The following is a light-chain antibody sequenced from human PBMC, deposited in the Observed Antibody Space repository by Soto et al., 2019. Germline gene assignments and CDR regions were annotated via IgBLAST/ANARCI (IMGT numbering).Light chain of an antibody. CDR1: QSVSSSY. CDR3: QQYGSSSYT. V-gene: IGKV3-20*01. Sequence: EIVLTQSPGTLSLSPGERATLSCRASQSVSSSYLAWYQQKPGQAPRLLIYGASSRATGTPDRFSGSGSGTDFALTVSRLGAEDFAVYYCQQYGSSSYTFGQGTKLEIK. J-gene: IGKJ2*01. CDR2: GAS.